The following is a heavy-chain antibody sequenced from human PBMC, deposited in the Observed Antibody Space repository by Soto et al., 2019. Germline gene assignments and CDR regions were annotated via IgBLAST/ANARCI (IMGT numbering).Heavy chain of an antibody. Sequence: QVQLVESGGGVVQPGRSLRLSCAASGFTFSNYGMHWVRQAPGKGLEWGALISYDGSSKDYADSVKGRFTISRDNSKSTLFLQMNSLRVEDTAVYYCARGGYGDSHAEYFQHWGQGTLVTVS. D-gene: IGHD4-17*01. J-gene: IGHJ1*01. V-gene: IGHV3-30-3*01. CDR2: ISYDGSSK. CDR3: ARGGYGDSHAEYFQH. CDR1: GFTFSNYG.